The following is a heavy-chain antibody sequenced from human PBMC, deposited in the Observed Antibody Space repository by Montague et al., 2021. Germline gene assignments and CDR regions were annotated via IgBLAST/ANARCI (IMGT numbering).Heavy chain of an antibody. J-gene: IGHJ3*02. CDR2: VNGDGTSI. CDR1: GFIFYKSW. CDR3: VKGGYYSYDALEI. D-gene: IGHD3-22*01. V-gene: IGHV3-74*03. Sequence: SLRLSCAASGFIFYKSWMHWVRQAPGKGLEWVSRVNGDGTSITYVDSVKGRFTVSRDNAMNTVYVQMNTLRAEDTAVYYCVKGGYYSYDALEIWGQGTVVTVSS.